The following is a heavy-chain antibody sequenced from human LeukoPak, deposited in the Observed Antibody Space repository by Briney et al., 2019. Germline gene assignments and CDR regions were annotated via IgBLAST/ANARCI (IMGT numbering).Heavy chain of an antibody. V-gene: IGHV4-30-2*01. CDR2: IYHSGST. D-gene: IGHD5-18*01. CDR1: GGSISSGGYY. J-gene: IGHJ3*02. CDR3: AYESAGGYSYGPHAFDI. Sequence: PSETLSLTCTVSGGSISSGGYYWSWIRQPPGKGLEWIGYIYHSGSTYYNPSLKSRVTISVDRSKNQFSLKLSSVTAADTAVYYCAYESAGGYSYGPHAFDIWGQGTMVTVSS.